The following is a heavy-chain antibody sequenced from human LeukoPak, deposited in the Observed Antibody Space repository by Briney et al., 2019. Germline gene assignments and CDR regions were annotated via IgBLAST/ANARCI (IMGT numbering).Heavy chain of an antibody. CDR2: IYTSGST. J-gene: IGHJ5*02. CDR3: ARRSGVTIAARGWFDP. V-gene: IGHV4-61*02. CDR1: GGSISSGSYY. D-gene: IGHD6-6*01. Sequence: SQTLSLTCTVSGGSISSGSYYWRWIRQPAGTGLEWIGRIYTSGSTNYNPSLKSRVTISVDTSKNQFSLKLSSVTAADTAVYYCARRSGVTIAARGWFDPWGQGTLVTVSS.